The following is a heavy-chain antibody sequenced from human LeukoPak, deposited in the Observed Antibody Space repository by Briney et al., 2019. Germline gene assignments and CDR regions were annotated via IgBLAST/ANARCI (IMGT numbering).Heavy chain of an antibody. J-gene: IGHJ5*02. Sequence: SETLSLTCTVSGDSIRSGDYYWGWIRQPPGKGLEWIGNIYDIGNTYYNPSLKSRLTIFVDAPSNQFSLMLTSVTAADTAVYYCARHKPGTPRNWLDPWGQGTLVIVSS. V-gene: IGHV4-39*01. D-gene: IGHD1-1*01. CDR2: IYDIGNT. CDR3: ARHKPGTPRNWLDP. CDR1: GDSIRSGDYY.